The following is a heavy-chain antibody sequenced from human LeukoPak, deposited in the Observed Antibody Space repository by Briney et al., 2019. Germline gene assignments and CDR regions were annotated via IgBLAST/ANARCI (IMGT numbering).Heavy chain of an antibody. D-gene: IGHD6-6*01. CDR2: IIPIFGTA. J-gene: IGHJ3*02. CDR1: GGTFSSYA. V-gene: IGHV1-69*06. Sequence: ASVKVSCKASGGTFSSYAISWVRQAPGQGLEWMGGIIPIFGTANYAQKFQGRVTITADKSTSTAYMELSSLRSEDTAVYYCARHRGLAARWSPDAFDIWGQGTMVTVSS. CDR3: ARHRGLAARWSPDAFDI.